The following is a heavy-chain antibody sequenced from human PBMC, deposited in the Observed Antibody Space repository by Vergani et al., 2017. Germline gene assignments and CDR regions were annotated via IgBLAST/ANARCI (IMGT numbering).Heavy chain of an antibody. D-gene: IGHD1-26*01. CDR2: IYYSGST. J-gene: IGHJ6*02. CDR1: GGSFSGYY. V-gene: IGHV4-34*01. Sequence: QVQLQQWGAGLLKPSETLSLTCAVYGGSFSGYYWSWIRQHPGKGLEWIGYIYYSGSTNYNPSLKSRVTISVDTSKNQFSLKLSSVTAADTAVYYCARAPGSYLGYYYYGMDVWGQGTTVTVSS. CDR3: ARAPGSYLGYYYYGMDV.